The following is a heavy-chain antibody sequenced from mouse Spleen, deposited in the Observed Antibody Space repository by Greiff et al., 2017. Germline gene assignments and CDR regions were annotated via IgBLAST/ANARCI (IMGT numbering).Heavy chain of an antibody. J-gene: IGHJ4*01. CDR1: GYTFTDYN. D-gene: IGHD1-1*02. CDR2: INPNNGGT. CDR3: ARGRVAKNDYAMDY. V-gene: IGHV1-18*01. Sequence: VQLQQSGPELVKPGASVKIPCKASGYTFTDYNMDWVKQSHGKSLEWIGDINPNNGGTIYNQKFKGKATLTVDKSSSTAYMELRSLTSEDTAVYYCARGRVAKNDYAMDYWGQGTSVTVSS.